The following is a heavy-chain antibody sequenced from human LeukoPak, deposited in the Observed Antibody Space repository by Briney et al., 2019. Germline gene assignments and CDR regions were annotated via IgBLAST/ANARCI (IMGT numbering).Heavy chain of an antibody. D-gene: IGHD2-21*02. CDR3: ARDRGTFGGDCYLNCGYFDL. CDR2: IYYSGST. CDR1: GGSISSYY. Sequence: KPSETLSLTCTVSGGSISSYYWSWIRQPPGKGLEWIGYIYYSGSTNYNPSLKSRVTISVDTSKNQFSLKLSSVTAADTAVYYCARDRGTFGGDCYLNCGYFDLWGRGTLVTVSS. J-gene: IGHJ2*01. V-gene: IGHV4-59*01.